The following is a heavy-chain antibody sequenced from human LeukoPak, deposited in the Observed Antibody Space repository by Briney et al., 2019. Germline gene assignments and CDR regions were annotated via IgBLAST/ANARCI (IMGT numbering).Heavy chain of an antibody. CDR3: ATFRWELGFDY. V-gene: IGHV4-59*08. J-gene: IGHJ4*02. CDR1: GGSISSYY. CDR2: IYYSGST. Sequence: SETLSLTCTLSGGSISSYYWSWIRQPPGKGLEWIGYIYYSGSTNYNPSLKSRVTISVDTSKNQFSLKLSSVTAADTAVYYCATFRWELGFDYWGPRTLVTVSS. D-gene: IGHD1-26*01.